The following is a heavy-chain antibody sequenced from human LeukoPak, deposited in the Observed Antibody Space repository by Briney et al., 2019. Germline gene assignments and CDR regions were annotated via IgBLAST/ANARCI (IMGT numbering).Heavy chain of an antibody. CDR3: ARVVRYFDWLAEAFDI. CDR1: GGTFSIYA. Sequence: SVKVSCKASGGTFSIYAISWVRQAPGQGLEWMGGIIPIFGTANYAQKFQGRVTITADKSTSTAYMELSSLRSEDTAVYYCARVVRYFDWLAEAFDIWGQGTMVTVSS. D-gene: IGHD3-9*01. J-gene: IGHJ3*02. CDR2: IIPIFGTA. V-gene: IGHV1-69*06.